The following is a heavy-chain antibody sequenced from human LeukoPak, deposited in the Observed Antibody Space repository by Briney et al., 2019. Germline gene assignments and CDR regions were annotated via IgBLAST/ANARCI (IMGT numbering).Heavy chain of an antibody. V-gene: IGHV4-4*02. D-gene: IGHD3-16*01. CDR1: GASISDINW. J-gene: IGHJ6*02. Sequence: PSGTLSLTCAVSGASISDINWWSWVRQPPGKGLEWIGEIYESGSTDYNPSLQSRVTTSVDKSKNQFSLKLTSVTAADTAVYYCARALLYGAVSGPQYGMDVWGQGTTVTVSS. CDR2: IYESGST. CDR3: ARALLYGAVSGPQYGMDV.